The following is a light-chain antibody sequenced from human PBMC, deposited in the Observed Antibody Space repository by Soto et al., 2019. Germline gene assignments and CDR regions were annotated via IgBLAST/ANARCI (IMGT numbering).Light chain of an antibody. CDR1: QSVSSSY. CDR3: QQYGSSPVYT. J-gene: IGKJ2*01. CDR2: DAS. Sequence: EIVLTQSPGTLSLSPGERATLSCRASQSVSSSYLAWYQQKPGQAPRLLMYDASSRATGIPDRFSGSGSGDDFTLTISRLEPDDFAVYYCQQYGSSPVYTFGQGTKLEIK. V-gene: IGKV3-20*01.